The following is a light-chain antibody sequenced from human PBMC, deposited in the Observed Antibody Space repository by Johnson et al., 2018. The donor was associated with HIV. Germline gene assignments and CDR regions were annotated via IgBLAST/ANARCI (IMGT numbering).Light chain of an antibody. CDR3: GTWDSSLSAGV. Sequence: QPVLTQPPSVSAAPGQKVTISCSGSSSNIGNNYISWYQQLPGRAPKLLIYDNNKLPSGIPDRFSGSKSGTSATLGITGLQTGDEADYYCGTWDSSLSAGVFGTGTKVTV. CDR1: SSNIGNNY. J-gene: IGLJ1*01. V-gene: IGLV1-51*01. CDR2: DNN.